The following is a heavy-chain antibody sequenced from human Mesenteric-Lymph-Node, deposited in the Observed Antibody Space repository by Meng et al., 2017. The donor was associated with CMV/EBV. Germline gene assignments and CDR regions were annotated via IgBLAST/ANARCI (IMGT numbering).Heavy chain of an antibody. CDR1: GFPLSSYA. J-gene: IGHJ5*02. V-gene: IGHV3-23*01. Sequence: SLKLSCAASGFPLSSYAMTWVRQAPGHGLGWVAAISDRGVSTYYADSVKRQFTISRDISKKTLYLQMDSLSAGDTAVYSCVEGRRWEVALDPWGQGTLVTVSS. CDR3: VEGRRWEVALDP. D-gene: IGHD1-26*01. CDR2: ISDRGVST.